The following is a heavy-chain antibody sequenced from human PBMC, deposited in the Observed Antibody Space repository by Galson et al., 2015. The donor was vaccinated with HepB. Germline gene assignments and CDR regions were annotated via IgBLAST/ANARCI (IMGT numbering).Heavy chain of an antibody. CDR2: INPNSGGT. Sequence: SCKASGYTFTGYYMHWVRQAPGQGLEWMGWINPNSGGTNYAQKFQGRVTMTRDTSISTAYMELSRLRSDDTAVYYCARPFRRIAAAGTNWFDPWGQGTLVTVSS. CDR3: ARPFRRIAAAGTNWFDP. D-gene: IGHD6-13*01. J-gene: IGHJ5*02. CDR1: GYTFTGYY. V-gene: IGHV1-2*02.